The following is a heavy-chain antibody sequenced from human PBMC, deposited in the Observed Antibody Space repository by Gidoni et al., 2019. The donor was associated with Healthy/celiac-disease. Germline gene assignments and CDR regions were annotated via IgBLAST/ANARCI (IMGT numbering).Heavy chain of an antibody. V-gene: IGHV3-30*18. D-gene: IGHD3-10*01. J-gene: IGHJ4*02. CDR1: GFPFSRYG. CDR3: ANLVGHHYGSGQDDY. Sequence: QVQLVESGGGVVQPGMSLRPSCTESGFPFSRYGMHWVRQAPGKGLEWVAVISYDGSNKYYADSVKGRFTISRDKSKNTLYLQMNSLRAEDTAVYYCANLVGHHYGSGQDDYWGQGTLVTVSS. CDR2: ISYDGSNK.